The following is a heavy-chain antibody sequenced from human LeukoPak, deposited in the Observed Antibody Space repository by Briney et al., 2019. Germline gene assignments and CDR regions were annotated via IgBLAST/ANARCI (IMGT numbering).Heavy chain of an antibody. CDR2: IGGSGGIT. V-gene: IGHV3-23*01. CDR1: GFTFTISA. CDR3: AKSGLCVDSSCYFGELYHYYYMDV. J-gene: IGHJ6*03. Sequence: PGGSLRLSCETSGFTFTISAMSWVRQAPGKGLEWVSAIGGSGGITYYADSVKGRFTISRDNSRHVVYMQMNSLSPEDTATYYCAKSGLCVDSSCYFGELYHYYYMDVGGRGTTVTVSS. D-gene: IGHD3-22*01.